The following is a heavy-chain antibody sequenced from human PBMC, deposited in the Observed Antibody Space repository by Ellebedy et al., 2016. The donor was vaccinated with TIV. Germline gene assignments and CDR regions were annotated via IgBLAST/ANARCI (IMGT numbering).Heavy chain of an antibody. V-gene: IGHV3-23*01. CDR2: ISGGGGST. D-gene: IGHD3-22*01. CDR3: ARTTSGHYSEPFDT. Sequence: GESLKISCAASGFTFSSYAMSWVRQAPGKGLEWVSTISGGGGSTHYADSVKGRFTISRDNSKNTLYLQMNSVRAEDTAVYYCARTTSGHYSEPFDTWGQGTMVTVSS. CDR1: GFTFSSYA. J-gene: IGHJ3*02.